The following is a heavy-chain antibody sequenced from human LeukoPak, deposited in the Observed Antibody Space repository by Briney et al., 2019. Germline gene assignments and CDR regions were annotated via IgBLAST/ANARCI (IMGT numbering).Heavy chain of an antibody. V-gene: IGHV3-48*03. J-gene: IGHJ6*04. CDR2: ISSSGSTI. CDR3: AELGIAMIGGV. CDR1: GCTFSSYE. D-gene: IGHD3-10*02. Sequence: GGSLRLSCAASGCTFSSYEMNWFRQAPGKGLEWVSYISSSGSTIYYADPVKGRSTFSIDNAKNSLYLQMNSLSAEGTAVYYCAELGIAMIGGVWGKGTTVTISS.